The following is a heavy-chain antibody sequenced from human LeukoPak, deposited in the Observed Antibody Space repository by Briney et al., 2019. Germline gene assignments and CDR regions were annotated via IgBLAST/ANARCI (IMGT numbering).Heavy chain of an antibody. CDR3: VRSGYYTYQYYYMDV. V-gene: IGHV3-30-3*01. CDR1: GFTFSSYA. D-gene: IGHD3-3*01. Sequence: GALRLSCAASGFTFSSYAMHWVRQAPGKGLEGVAGISYDGTNKYYADSVKGRFTISRDNSKNTLYLQMNSLRAEDTAVYYCVRSGYYTYQYYYMDVWGKGTTVTVSS. J-gene: IGHJ6*03. CDR2: ISYDGTNK.